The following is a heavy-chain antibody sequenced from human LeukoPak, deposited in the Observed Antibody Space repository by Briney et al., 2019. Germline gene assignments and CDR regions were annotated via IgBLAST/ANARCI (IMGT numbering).Heavy chain of an antibody. V-gene: IGHV4-39*01. Sequence: MTSETLSLTCTVSGGSISSSSYYWGWIRQPPGKGLEWIGSIYYSGSTYYNPSLKSRVTISVDTSKNQFSLKLSSVTAADTAVYYCACRRTGAATRLDYWGQGTLVTVSS. CDR3: ACRRTGAATRLDY. D-gene: IGHD6-25*01. CDR1: GGSISSSSYY. J-gene: IGHJ4*02. CDR2: IYYSGST.